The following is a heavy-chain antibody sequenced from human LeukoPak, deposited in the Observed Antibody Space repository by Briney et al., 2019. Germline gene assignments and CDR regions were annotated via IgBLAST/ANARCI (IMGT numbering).Heavy chain of an antibody. CDR2: IYYSGST. D-gene: IGHD5-18*01. V-gene: IGHV4-39*01. CDR1: GGSFSSYY. CDR3: ASPALSTGVKYSYGPFDY. Sequence: SETLSLTCAVYGGSFSSYYWGWIRQPPGKGLEWIGSIYYSGSTYYNPSLKSRVTISVDTSKNQFSLKLSSVTAADTAVYYCASPALSTGVKYSYGPFDYWGQGTLVTVSS. J-gene: IGHJ4*02.